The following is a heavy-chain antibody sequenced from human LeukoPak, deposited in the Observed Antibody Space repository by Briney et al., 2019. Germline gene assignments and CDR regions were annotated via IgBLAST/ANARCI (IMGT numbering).Heavy chain of an antibody. Sequence: GGSLRLSCAASGFTFSSYGMHWVRQAPGKGLEWVAFIRYDGSNKYYADSVKGRFTISRDNSKNTLYLQMNSLRAEDTAVYYCAKAPYSSSPTDYWGQGTLVTVSS. D-gene: IGHD6-13*01. V-gene: IGHV3-30*02. CDR1: GFTFSSYG. CDR2: IRYDGSNK. CDR3: AKAPYSSSPTDY. J-gene: IGHJ4*02.